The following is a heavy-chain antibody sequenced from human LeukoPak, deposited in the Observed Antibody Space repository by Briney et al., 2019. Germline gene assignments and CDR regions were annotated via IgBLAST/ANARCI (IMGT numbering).Heavy chain of an antibody. CDR3: AREGAWGTWYFDL. V-gene: IGHV3-9*01. CDR1: GFDFEDYA. D-gene: IGHD3-16*01. Sequence: GGSLRLSCAASGFDFEDYAIHWVRHVPGKGLEWVSGISWNSGAKAYADSVRGRFTISRDNAKNSLYLQMNSLRGEDTALYYCAREGAWGTWYFDLWGRGTLVTVSS. CDR2: ISWNSGAK. J-gene: IGHJ2*01.